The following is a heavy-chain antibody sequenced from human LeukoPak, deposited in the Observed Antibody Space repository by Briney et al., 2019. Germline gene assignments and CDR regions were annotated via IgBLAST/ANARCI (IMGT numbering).Heavy chain of an antibody. Sequence: PGGSLRLSCAASGFTFSSYSMNWVRQAPGKGLEWVSSISSSSSYIYYADSVKGRFTISRDNAKNSLYLQMNSLRAEDTAVYCCAREFRHAFDIWGQGTMVTVSS. CDR1: GFTFSSYS. CDR2: ISSSSSYI. V-gene: IGHV3-21*01. CDR3: AREFRHAFDI. J-gene: IGHJ3*02.